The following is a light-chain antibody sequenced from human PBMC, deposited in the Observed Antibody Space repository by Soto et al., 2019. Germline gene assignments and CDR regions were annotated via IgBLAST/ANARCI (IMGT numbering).Light chain of an antibody. CDR3: SSYTSSDTPYV. CDR2: VNS. CDR1: SSDVGDYKY. Sequence: QSVLTQPASVSGSPGQSITISCTGTSSDVGDYKYVSWYQHHPDKAPKLIIFVNSNRPSGVSNRFSGSKSGNTASLTISGLQAEDEADYYCSSYTSSDTPYVFGTGTKLTVL. J-gene: IGLJ1*01. V-gene: IGLV2-14*01.